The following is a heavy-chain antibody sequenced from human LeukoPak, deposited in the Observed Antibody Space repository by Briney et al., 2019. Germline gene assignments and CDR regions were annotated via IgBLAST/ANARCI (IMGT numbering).Heavy chain of an antibody. CDR2: IHYTGSI. V-gene: IGHV4-59*08. CDR1: GDSISAYY. CDR3: AKYGGSPANYFDY. D-gene: IGHD1-26*01. Sequence: PSETLSLTCTVSGDSISAYYWSWVRQSPGKGLEWIAYIHYTGSINYNPSLKSRVTISMDTSKSQFSLHVNSVTAADTAVYYCAKYGGSPANYFDYWGRGTLVTVSS. J-gene: IGHJ4*02.